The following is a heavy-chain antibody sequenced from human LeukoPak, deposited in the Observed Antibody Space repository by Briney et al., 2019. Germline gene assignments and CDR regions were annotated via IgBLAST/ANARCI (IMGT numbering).Heavy chain of an antibody. Sequence: GGSLRLSCAASGFTFDDYTMHWVRQAPGKGLEWVSLISWDGGSTYYADSVKGRFTISRDNSKNSLYLQMNSLRTEDTALYYCAKGSFNYYYMDVWGKGTTVTVSS. CDR1: GFTFDDYT. V-gene: IGHV3-43*01. CDR3: AKGSFNYYYMDV. J-gene: IGHJ6*03. CDR2: ISWDGGST.